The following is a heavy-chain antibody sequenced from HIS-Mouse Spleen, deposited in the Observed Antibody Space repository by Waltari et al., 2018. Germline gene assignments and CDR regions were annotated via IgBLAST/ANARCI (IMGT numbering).Heavy chain of an antibody. V-gene: IGHV4-39*01. CDR1: GGSISISSYY. D-gene: IGHD2-21*02. J-gene: IGHJ5*02. Sequence: QLQLQESGPGLVKPSETLSLTCTVAGGSISISSYYWGWMRQPPGTGLECIGSIYYSGSTYYNPSLKSRVTISVDTSKNQFSLKLSSVTAADTAVYYCARKRTASGWFDPWGQGTLVTVSS. CDR2: IYYSGST. CDR3: ARKRTASGWFDP.